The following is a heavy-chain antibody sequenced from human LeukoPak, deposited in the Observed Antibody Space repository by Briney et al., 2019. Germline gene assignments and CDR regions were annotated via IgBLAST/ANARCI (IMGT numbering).Heavy chain of an antibody. V-gene: IGHV3-7*01. Sequence: GGSLRLSCAASGFTFSSYWMSWVRQAPGKGLEWVANIKQDGSEKYYVDSVKGRFTISRDNAKNSLYLQMNSLRAEDTAVYYCARGGDIVVVPEDYWGQGTLVTVSS. J-gene: IGHJ4*02. CDR1: GFTFSSYW. CDR3: ARGGDIVVVPEDY. CDR2: IKQDGSEK. D-gene: IGHD2-2*01.